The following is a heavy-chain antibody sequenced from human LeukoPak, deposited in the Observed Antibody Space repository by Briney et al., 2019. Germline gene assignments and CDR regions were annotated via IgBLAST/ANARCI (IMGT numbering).Heavy chain of an antibody. CDR1: GFSFNSYW. CDR2: IKQDGSQK. V-gene: IGHV3-7*01. D-gene: IGHD3-3*01. CDR3: AREEWSAPVGY. J-gene: IGHJ4*02. Sequence: PGGSLRLSCAASGFSFNSYWMSWVRQAPGKGLEWVANIKQDGSQKYYVDSVKGRFTISRDNAKNSLYLQMNSLRAEDTAVYYCAREEWSAPVGYWGQGTLVTVSS.